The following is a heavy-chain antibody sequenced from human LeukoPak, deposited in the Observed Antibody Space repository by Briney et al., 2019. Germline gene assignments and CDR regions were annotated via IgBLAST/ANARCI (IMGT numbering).Heavy chain of an antibody. V-gene: IGHV4-34*01. CDR3: ARDAVAGRVYYFDY. CDR2: INHSGST. Sequence: SETLSLTCAVYGGSFSGYYWSWIRQPPGKGLEWIGEINHSGSTNYNPSLKSRVTISVDTSKNQFSLKLSSVTAADTAVYYCARDAVAGRVYYFDYWGQGILVTVSS. J-gene: IGHJ4*02. D-gene: IGHD6-19*01. CDR1: GGSFSGYY.